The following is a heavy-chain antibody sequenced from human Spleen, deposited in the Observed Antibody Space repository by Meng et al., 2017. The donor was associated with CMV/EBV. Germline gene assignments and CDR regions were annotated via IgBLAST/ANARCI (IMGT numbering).Heavy chain of an antibody. V-gene: IGHV4-61*01. Sequence: SETLSLTCTVSGGSVSSGSYYWSWIRQPPGKGLEWIGYIYYSGSTNYNPSLKSRVTISVDTSKNQFSLKLSSVTAADTAVYYCVGQPYYYYYGMDVWGQGTTVTVSS. CDR3: VGQPYYYYYGMDV. CDR1: GGSVSSGSYY. CDR2: IYYSGST. J-gene: IGHJ6*02.